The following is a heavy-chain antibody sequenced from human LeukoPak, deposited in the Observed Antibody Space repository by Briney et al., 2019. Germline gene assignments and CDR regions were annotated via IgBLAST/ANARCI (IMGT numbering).Heavy chain of an antibody. Sequence: GESLKISCKGSGYSFTSYWISWVRQMPGKGLEWMGRIDPSDSYTNYSPSFQGHVTISADRSISTAYLQWSSLKASDTAMYYCARGTVAGTYYYGMDVWGRGTTVTVSS. CDR2: IDPSDSYT. CDR1: GYSFTSYW. V-gene: IGHV5-10-1*01. CDR3: ARGTVAGTYYYGMDV. J-gene: IGHJ6*02. D-gene: IGHD6-19*01.